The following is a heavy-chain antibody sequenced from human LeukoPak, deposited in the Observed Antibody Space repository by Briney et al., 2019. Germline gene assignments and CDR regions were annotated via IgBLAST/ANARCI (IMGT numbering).Heavy chain of an antibody. J-gene: IGHJ3*02. CDR3: ARDQIRLGYCSSTSCTRNPLYAFDI. CDR2: INPNSGGT. D-gene: IGHD2-2*01. CDR1: GGTFSSYA. V-gene: IGHV1-2*02. Sequence: GASVKVSCKASGGTFSSYAISWVRQAPGQGLEWMGWINPNSGGTNYAQKFQGRVTMTRDTSISTAYMELSRLRSDDTAVYYCARDQIRLGYCSSTSCTRNPLYAFDIWGQGTMVTVSS.